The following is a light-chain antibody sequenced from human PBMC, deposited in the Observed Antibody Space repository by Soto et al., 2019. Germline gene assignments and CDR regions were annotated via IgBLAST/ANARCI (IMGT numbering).Light chain of an antibody. CDR3: SSCTISSTLVV. Sequence: QSVLTQPASVSGSPGQSITISFTGTSRDVGGYNYVSWYQQHPGKEPKLMIYEVSNRPSWVSNPFSGSKSGNTASLPIYGLHDEDEADYYCSSCTISSTLVVFGGRTKPTVL. V-gene: IGLV2-14*01. CDR1: SRDVGGYNY. CDR2: EVS. J-gene: IGLJ2*01.